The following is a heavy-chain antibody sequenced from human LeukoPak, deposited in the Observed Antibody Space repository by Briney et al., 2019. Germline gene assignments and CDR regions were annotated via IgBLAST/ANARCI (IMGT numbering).Heavy chain of an antibody. CDR2: IYYSGST. V-gene: IGHV4-59*01. D-gene: IGHD6-6*01. J-gene: IGHJ5*02. Sequence: NPSETLSLTCTVSGGSISSYYWSWIRQPPGKGLEWIGYIYYSGSTNYNPSLKSRVTISVDTSKNQFSLKLSSVTAADTAVYYCARDKGAARPHNWFDPWGQGTLVTVSS. CDR3: ARDKGAARPHNWFDP. CDR1: GGSISSYY.